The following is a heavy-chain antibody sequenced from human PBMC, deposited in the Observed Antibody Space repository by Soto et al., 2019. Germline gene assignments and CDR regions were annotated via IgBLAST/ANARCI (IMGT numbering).Heavy chain of an antibody. V-gene: IGHV3-53*01. D-gene: IGHD6-6*01. Sequence: GGSLRLSCAASGLTVSSNYMNWVRQAPGKGLEWVSLIYTGGGTYYADSVKGRFTVSRDNSKNTLYLQMNSLRAEDTALYYCARRAFGSSRSFDIWGQGTMVTVSS. CDR2: IYTGGGT. CDR3: ARRAFGSSRSFDI. J-gene: IGHJ3*02. CDR1: GLTVSSNY.